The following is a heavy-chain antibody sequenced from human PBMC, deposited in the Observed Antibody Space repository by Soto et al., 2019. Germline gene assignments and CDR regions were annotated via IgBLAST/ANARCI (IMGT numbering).Heavy chain of an antibody. CDR3: ARDPYCSGGSCSNDAFDI. CDR2: ISSSGSTI. J-gene: IGHJ3*02. D-gene: IGHD2-15*01. V-gene: IGHV3-48*03. Sequence: GSLRLSCAASGFTFSSYEMNWVRQAPGKGLEWVSYISSSGSTIYYADSVKGRFTISRDTAKNSLYLQMNSLRAEDTAVYYCARDPYCSGGSCSNDAFDIWGQGTMDTVSS. CDR1: GFTFSSYE.